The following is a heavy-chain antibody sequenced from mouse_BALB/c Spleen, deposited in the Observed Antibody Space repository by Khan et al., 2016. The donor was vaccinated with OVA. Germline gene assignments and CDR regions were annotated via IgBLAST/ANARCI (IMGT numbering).Heavy chain of an antibody. V-gene: IGHV1S136*01. D-gene: IGHD1-1*01. J-gene: IGHJ3*01. Sequence: EVQLQQSGPELVKPGASVKMSCKAAGYTFTSYVMHWVKQKPGLGLEWIGYIYPFNDDTKYNEKFIGKATLTSDKSSSTAYMELSSLTSEDSAVYSFAPVGTYYVSFAYWGQGTLVTVSA. CDR2: IYPFNDDT. CDR1: GYTFTSYV. CDR3: APVGTYYVSFAY.